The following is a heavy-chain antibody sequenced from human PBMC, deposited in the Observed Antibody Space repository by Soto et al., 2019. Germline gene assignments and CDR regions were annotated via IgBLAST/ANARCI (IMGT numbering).Heavy chain of an antibody. D-gene: IGHD1-26*01. CDR3: ARDIGMNGSFDY. CDR1: GGSVSSGSYY. V-gene: IGHV4-61*01. CDR2: IYYSGST. Sequence: SETLSLTCTVSGGSVSSGSYYWSWIRQPPGKGLEWIGYIYYSGSTNYNPSLKSRVTISVDTSKNQFSLKLSSVTAADTAVYYWARDIGMNGSFDYWGQGTLVTVSS. J-gene: IGHJ4*02.